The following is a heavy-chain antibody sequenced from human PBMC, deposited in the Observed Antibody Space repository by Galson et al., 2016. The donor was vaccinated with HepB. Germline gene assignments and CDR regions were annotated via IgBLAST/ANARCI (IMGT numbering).Heavy chain of an antibody. D-gene: IGHD2-21*01. CDR3: ARRQLLFGYNQGGFDS. CDR2: IRPYNGVT. Sequence: GYSFVGFGLTWVRQAPGQGFEWMGWIRPYNGVTDYAQKFQGRLTMSTDTSTNTAYMALSSLRSDDTDVYYCARRQLLFGYNQGGFDSWGQGTLVTVSS. CDR1: GYSFVGFG. V-gene: IGHV1-18*01. J-gene: IGHJ4*02.